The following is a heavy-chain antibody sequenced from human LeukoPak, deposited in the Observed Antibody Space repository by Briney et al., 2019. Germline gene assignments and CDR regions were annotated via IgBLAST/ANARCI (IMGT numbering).Heavy chain of an antibody. Sequence: ASVKVSCKAPGYTFTGYYMHWVRQAPGQGLEWMGWINPNSGGTNYAQKFEGRVTMTRDTSISTAYMELSRLRSDDTAVYYCATDPRWSYNWFDPWGQGTLVTVSS. CDR3: ATDPRWSYNWFDP. D-gene: IGHD3-10*01. V-gene: IGHV1-2*02. CDR2: INPNSGGT. CDR1: GYTFTGYY. J-gene: IGHJ5*02.